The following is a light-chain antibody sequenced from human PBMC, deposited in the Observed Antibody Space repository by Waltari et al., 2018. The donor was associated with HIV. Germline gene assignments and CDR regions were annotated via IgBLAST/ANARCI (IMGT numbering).Light chain of an antibody. CDR1: HKVLSSINNENY. CDR3: QQYFATPPVT. CDR2: WAS. V-gene: IGKV4-1*01. J-gene: IGKJ4*01. Sequence: DIVLTQSPDSLAVSLGERATIRCRSSHKVLSSINNENYLAWYQQKAGQPPKLLIYWASTRESGVPYRFSGSGSGTNFTLTISSLQSEDVAVYYCQQYFATPPVTFGGGTKVEIK.